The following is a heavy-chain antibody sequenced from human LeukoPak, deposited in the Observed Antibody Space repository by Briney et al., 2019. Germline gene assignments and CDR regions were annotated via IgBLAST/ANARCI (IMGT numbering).Heavy chain of an antibody. CDR2: IIVNGVRT. CDR1: GLPIDDFA. CDR3: AKEQGKFDY. Sequence: GGSLTLSCVASGLPIDDFAMHGLREAPGEGLEWFSLIIVNGVRTFYADSVKGRFSISRDNSKNSLYLEMNSLRTEDAAMYYCAKEQGKFDYWGQGTLVAVSS. V-gene: IGHV3-43*02. J-gene: IGHJ4*02.